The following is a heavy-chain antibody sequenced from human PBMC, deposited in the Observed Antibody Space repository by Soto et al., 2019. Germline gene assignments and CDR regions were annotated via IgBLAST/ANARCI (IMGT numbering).Heavy chain of an antibody. Sequence: PGGSLRLSCSASGFTFRSYGMHWVRQAPGKGLEFVSAISSDGGRTYYADSVKGRFTVSRDNSKNTLYFQMSSLRTEDTAVYYCVKDGDYYDSSGDYYEGYFDSWGQGTLVTVSS. CDR1: GFTFRSYG. D-gene: IGHD3-22*01. CDR2: ISSDGGRT. V-gene: IGHV3-64D*06. J-gene: IGHJ4*02. CDR3: VKDGDYYDSSGDYYEGYFDS.